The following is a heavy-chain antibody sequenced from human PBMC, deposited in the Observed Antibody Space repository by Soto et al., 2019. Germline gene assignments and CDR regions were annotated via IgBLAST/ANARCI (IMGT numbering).Heavy chain of an antibody. CDR2: IYYSGST. Sequence: SETLSLTCTVSGGSISSYYWSWIRQPPGKGLEWIGYIYYSGSTNYNPSIKSRVTISVDTSKNQFSLKLSSVTAADTAFYYCARVSPLARYYYYYYMDVWGKGTTVTVSS. J-gene: IGHJ6*03. V-gene: IGHV4-59*01. CDR3: ARVSPLARYYYYYYMDV. CDR1: GGSISSYY.